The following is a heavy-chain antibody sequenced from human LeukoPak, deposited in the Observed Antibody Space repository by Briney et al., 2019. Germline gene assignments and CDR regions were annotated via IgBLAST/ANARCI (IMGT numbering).Heavy chain of an antibody. J-gene: IGHJ5*02. CDR1: GYTFTSYG. Sequence: ASVKVSCKASGYTFTSYGISWVRQAPGQGLEWKGWISAYNGNTNYAQKLQGRVTMTTDTSTSTAYMELRSLRSDDTAVYYCARRKWKGCGGDCYNNWFDPWGQGTLVTVSS. D-gene: IGHD2-21*02. CDR2: ISAYNGNT. V-gene: IGHV1-18*01. CDR3: ARRKWKGCGGDCYNNWFDP.